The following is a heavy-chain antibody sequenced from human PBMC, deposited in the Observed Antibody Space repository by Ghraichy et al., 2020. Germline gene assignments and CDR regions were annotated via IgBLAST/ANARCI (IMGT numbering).Heavy chain of an antibody. V-gene: IGHV3-7*01. J-gene: IGHJ6*02. CDR2: IKQDGSEK. CDR3: ARDKGSITMVRGVQTDYYYYGMDV. D-gene: IGHD3-10*01. CDR1: GFTFSSYW. Sequence: LSLTCAASGFTFSSYWMSWVRQAPGKGLEWVANIKQDGSEKYYVDSVKGRFTISRDNAKNSLYLQMNSLRAEDTAVYYCARDKGSITMVRGVQTDYYYYGMDVWGQGTTVTVSS.